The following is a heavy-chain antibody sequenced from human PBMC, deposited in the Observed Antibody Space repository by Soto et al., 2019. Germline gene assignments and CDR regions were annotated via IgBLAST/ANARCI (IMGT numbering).Heavy chain of an antibody. CDR3: AKKGSLTHYFDY. Sequence: EVQLLESGGGLVQPGGSLRLSCAASGFTFSSYAMSWVRQAPGKGLEWVSAISGSGGSTYYADSVKGRFTISRDNSKHTLYLKMNSLRAEDTAVYYCAKKGSLTHYFDYWGQGTLVTVSS. V-gene: IGHV3-23*01. CDR2: ISGSGGST. CDR1: GFTFSSYA. J-gene: IGHJ4*02.